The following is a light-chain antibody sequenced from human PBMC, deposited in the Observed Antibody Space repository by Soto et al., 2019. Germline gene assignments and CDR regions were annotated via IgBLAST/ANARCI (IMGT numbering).Light chain of an antibody. Sequence: EIVLTQSPAILSMSPGERATLSCRASQSVSXYFAWYQQXXXXAPRLLIYDASNRATGVPARFSGSGSGTDFTLTISSLEPEDFAVYYCQQRRYWPVTFGQGTKVEIK. CDR1: QSVSXY. CDR3: QQRRYWPVT. CDR2: DAS. V-gene: IGKV3-11*01. J-gene: IGKJ1*01.